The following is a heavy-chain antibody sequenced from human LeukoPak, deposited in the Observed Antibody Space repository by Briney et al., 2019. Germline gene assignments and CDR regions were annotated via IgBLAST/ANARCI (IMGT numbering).Heavy chain of an antibody. Sequence: ASVKVSCKASGYTFTSYDINWVRQATGQGLEWMGIINPSGGSTSYAQKFQGRVTMTRDMSTSTVYMELSSLRSEDTAVYYCARPYYYGSGRPYFDYWGQGTLVTVSS. D-gene: IGHD3-10*01. V-gene: IGHV1-46*01. CDR2: INPSGGST. CDR1: GYTFTSYD. CDR3: ARPYYYGSGRPYFDY. J-gene: IGHJ4*02.